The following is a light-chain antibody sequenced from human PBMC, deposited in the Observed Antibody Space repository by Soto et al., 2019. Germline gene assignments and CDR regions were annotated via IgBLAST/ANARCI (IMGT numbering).Light chain of an antibody. CDR3: QQYGNSPLT. CDR2: GVS. J-gene: IGKJ4*01. V-gene: IGKV3-20*01. CDR1: QSVRSDY. Sequence: EIVLTQSPDTLSLSPVQRATLSCRASQSVRSDYFAWYQQKPGQAPRVIIFGVSTRATGVPDRFSGSGSGTDFTLTISRLEPEDFALYYCQQYGNSPLTFGGGTKVDIK.